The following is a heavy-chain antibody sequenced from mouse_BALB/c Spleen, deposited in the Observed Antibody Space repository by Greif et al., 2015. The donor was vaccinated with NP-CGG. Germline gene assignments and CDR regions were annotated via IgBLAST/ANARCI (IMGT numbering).Heavy chain of an antibody. J-gene: IGHJ2*01. CDR3: TRSRDYRYFDY. V-gene: IGHV1-5*01. CDR1: GYTFTSYW. CDR2: IYPGNSDT. Sequence: EVQLQQSGTVLARPGASVKMSCKASGYTFTSYWMHWAKQRPGQGLEWIGAIYPGNSDTSYNQKFKGKAKLTAVTSTSTAYMELSSLTNEDSAVYYCTRSRDYRYFDYWGQGTTLTVSS. D-gene: IGHD2-14*01.